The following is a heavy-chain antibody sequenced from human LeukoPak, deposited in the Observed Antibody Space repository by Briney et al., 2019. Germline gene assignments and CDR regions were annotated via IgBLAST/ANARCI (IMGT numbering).Heavy chain of an antibody. CDR3: TKESSGWYGGLDY. J-gene: IGHJ4*02. V-gene: IGHV3-30*18. CDR1: GFTFSSYG. Sequence: GGSLRLSCAASGFTFSSYGIHWVRQAPGKGLEWVAIISYDGNLKYYVDSVKGRFTISRDNSKNTLYLQMNSLRTEDTAVYFCTKESSGWYGGLDYWGQGTLVTVSS. D-gene: IGHD6-19*01. CDR2: ISYDGNLK.